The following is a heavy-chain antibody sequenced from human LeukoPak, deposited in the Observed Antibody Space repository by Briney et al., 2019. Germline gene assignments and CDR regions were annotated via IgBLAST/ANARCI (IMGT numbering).Heavy chain of an antibody. CDR1: GFTFNNYV. Sequence: PGGSLRLSCAASGFTFNNYVMNWVRQAPGKGLEWVSHITSSSTNIYYADSAKGRFTISRDNAKNALSLQMNSLRGEDTAVYYCATSGNYYLKYWGQGTLVTISS. CDR3: ATSGNYYLKY. V-gene: IGHV3-48*01. D-gene: IGHD1-26*01. CDR2: ITSSSTNI. J-gene: IGHJ4*02.